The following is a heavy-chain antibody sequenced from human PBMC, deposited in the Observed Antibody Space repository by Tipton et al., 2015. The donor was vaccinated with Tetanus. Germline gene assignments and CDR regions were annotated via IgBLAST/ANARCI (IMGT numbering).Heavy chain of an antibody. CDR1: GFTFSSYD. Sequence: SLRLSCAASGFTFSSYDMHWVRQATGKGLEWVSAIGTAGDTYYPGSVKGRFTISRENAKNSLYLQMNSLRAGDTAVYYCARVGWSGYYLDYWGQGTLVTVSS. CDR3: ARVGWSGYYLDY. J-gene: IGHJ4*02. D-gene: IGHD3-3*01. V-gene: IGHV3-13*01. CDR2: IGTAGDT.